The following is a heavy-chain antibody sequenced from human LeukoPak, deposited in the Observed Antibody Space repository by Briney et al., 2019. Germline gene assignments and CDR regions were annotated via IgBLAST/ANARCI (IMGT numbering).Heavy chain of an antibody. D-gene: IGHD1-26*01. CDR1: GYTLTELS. Sequence: ASVKVSCKVSGYTLTELSMHWVRQAPGKGLEWMGGFDPEDGETIYAQKFQGRVTMTEDTSTDTAYMELSSLRSEDTAVYYCATDRSLYSGSYLGLHIFDYWGQGTLVTVSS. V-gene: IGHV1-24*01. CDR2: FDPEDGET. J-gene: IGHJ4*02. CDR3: ATDRSLYSGSYLGLHIFDY.